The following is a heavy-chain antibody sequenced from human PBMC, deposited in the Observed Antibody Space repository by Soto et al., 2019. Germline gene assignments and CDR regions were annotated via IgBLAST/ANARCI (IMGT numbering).Heavy chain of an antibody. Sequence: QVQLVQSGAEVKKPGASVKVSCKASGYTFTSYDINWVRQAPGQGLEWMGWMNPNSGNTGYAQKFQGRVTMTRNTSISTAYMEMSSLRSEDTAVYYCARGGVLWFGETNGMDVWCQGTTVTVSS. CDR3: ARGGVLWFGETNGMDV. J-gene: IGHJ6*02. CDR2: MNPNSGNT. CDR1: GYTFTSYD. D-gene: IGHD3-10*01. V-gene: IGHV1-8*01.